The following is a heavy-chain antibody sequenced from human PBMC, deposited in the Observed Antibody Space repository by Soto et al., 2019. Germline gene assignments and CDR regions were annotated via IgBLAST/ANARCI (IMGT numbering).Heavy chain of an antibody. V-gene: IGHV1-2*02. CDR1: GYTFTGYY. Sequence: ASVKVSCKASGYTFTGYYMHWVRQAPGQGLEWMGWINPNSGGTNYAQKFQGRVTMTRDTSISTAYMELSRLRSDDTAVYYCAREDIVVVPAAANYYYGMDVWGQGTTVTVSS. J-gene: IGHJ6*02. CDR2: INPNSGGT. CDR3: AREDIVVVPAAANYYYGMDV. D-gene: IGHD2-2*01.